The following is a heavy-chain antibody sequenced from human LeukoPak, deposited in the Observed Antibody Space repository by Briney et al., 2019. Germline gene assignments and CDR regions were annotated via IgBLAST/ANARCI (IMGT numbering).Heavy chain of an antibody. CDR3: ARDPYGSGSYYKGWFDP. CDR2: INSDGSST. V-gene: IGHV3-74*01. D-gene: IGHD3-10*01. CDR1: GFTFSSYW. Sequence: GGSLRLSCAASGFTFSSYWMHWVHQAPGKGLVWVSRINSDGSSTSYADSVKGRFTISRDNAKNSLYLQMNSLRAEDTAVYYCARDPYGSGSYYKGWFDPWGQGTLVTVSS. J-gene: IGHJ5*02.